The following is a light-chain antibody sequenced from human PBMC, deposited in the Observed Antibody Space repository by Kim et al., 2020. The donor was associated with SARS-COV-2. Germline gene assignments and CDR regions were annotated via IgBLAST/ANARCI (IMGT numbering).Light chain of an antibody. CDR1: QSVSSSY. J-gene: IGKJ2*01. Sequence: EIVLTQSPGTLSLSPGERAILSCRASQSVSSSYLAWYQQKPGQAPRLLIYDASSRATGIPDRFSGSGSGTDFTLTISRLEPEDFAVYYCQQYGNSHPYTFGQGTKLEI. CDR2: DAS. V-gene: IGKV3-20*01. CDR3: QQYGNSHPYT.